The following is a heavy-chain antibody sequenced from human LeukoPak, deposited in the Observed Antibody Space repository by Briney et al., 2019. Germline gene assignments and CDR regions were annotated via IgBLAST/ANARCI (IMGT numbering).Heavy chain of an antibody. J-gene: IGHJ4*02. Sequence: SETLSLTCTVSGDTVRSSSYYWGWIRQPPGKGLEWIGSVHSSGSTYYNLSLKGRVTISVDTSKKQFSLKLSSVTAADTALYYCARKRRDGYNPFDSWGQGTLVTVSS. CDR2: VHSSGST. CDR1: GDTVRSSSYY. CDR3: ARKRRDGYNPFDS. D-gene: IGHD5-24*01. V-gene: IGHV4-39*01.